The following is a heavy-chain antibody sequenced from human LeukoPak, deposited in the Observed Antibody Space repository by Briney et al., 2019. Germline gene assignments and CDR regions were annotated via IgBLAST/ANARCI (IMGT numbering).Heavy chain of an antibody. CDR1: GYTFINYY. CDR2: INPSGGRP. Sequence: GASVKVSCKASGYTFINYYMHWVRQAPGQGLEWMGIINPSGGRPSYAQKFQGRVTVTRDTSTSTVYMELNSLRSEDTAVYYCAREIGPRQLHLWGSAFDYWGQGTLVTVSS. CDR3: AREIGPRQLHLWGSAFDY. D-gene: IGHD5-18*01. J-gene: IGHJ4*02. V-gene: IGHV1-46*01.